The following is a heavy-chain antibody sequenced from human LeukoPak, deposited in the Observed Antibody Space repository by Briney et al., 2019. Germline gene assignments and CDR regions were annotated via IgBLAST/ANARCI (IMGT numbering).Heavy chain of an antibody. J-gene: IGHJ6*02. CDR2: IIPILGIA. CDR3: ASWKVAAPYYGMDV. D-gene: IGHD2-15*01. CDR1: GGTFSSYA. V-gene: IGHV1-69*04. Sequence: SVKVSCKASGGTFSSYAISWVRQAPGQGLEWMGRIIPILGIANYAQKFQGRVTITADKSTSTAYMELSSLRSEDTAVYYRASWKVAAPYYGMDVWGQGTTVTVSS.